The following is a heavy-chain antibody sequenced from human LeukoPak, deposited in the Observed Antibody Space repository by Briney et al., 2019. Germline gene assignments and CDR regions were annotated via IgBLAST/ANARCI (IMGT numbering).Heavy chain of an antibody. CDR3: AKDIDSGYDYVGRFDY. CDR2: ISSNGGST. CDR1: GFTFSSYA. V-gene: IGHV3-64*01. J-gene: IGHJ4*02. D-gene: IGHD5-12*01. Sequence: GGSLRLSCAASGFTFSSYAMHWVRQAPGKGLEYVSAISSNGGSTYYANSVKGRFTISRDNSKNTLYLQMGSLRAEDTAVYYCAKDIDSGYDYVGRFDYWGQGTLVTVSS.